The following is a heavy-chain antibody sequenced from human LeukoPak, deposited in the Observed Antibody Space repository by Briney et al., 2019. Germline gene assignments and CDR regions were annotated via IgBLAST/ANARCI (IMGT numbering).Heavy chain of an antibody. CDR2: IYYSGST. CDR3: ARRRNQYIVVVPAATPGWFDP. D-gene: IGHD2-2*01. J-gene: IGHJ5*02. CDR1: GGSISSYY. V-gene: IGHV4-59*08. Sequence: SETLSLTCTVSGGSISSYYWSWIRQPPGKGLEWIGYIYYSGSTNYNPSLKSRVTISVDTSKNQFSLKLSSVTAADTAVYYCARRRNQYIVVVPAATPGWFDPWGQGTLVTVSS.